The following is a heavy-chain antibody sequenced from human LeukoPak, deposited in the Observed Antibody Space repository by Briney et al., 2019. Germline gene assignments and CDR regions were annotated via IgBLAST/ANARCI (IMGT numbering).Heavy chain of an antibody. CDR3: AGSLGPLTEY. V-gene: IGHV3-74*01. D-gene: IGHD7-27*01. Sequence: GGSLRLSCAASGVNFASNWMHWVRQTPGKGLVWVSRINSGGSGTIYADSVEGRFTISRDNAKNTLYLQMNSLRAEDTAVYYCAGSLGPLTEYWGQGTLVTVSS. J-gene: IGHJ4*02. CDR1: GVNFASNW. CDR2: INSGGSGT.